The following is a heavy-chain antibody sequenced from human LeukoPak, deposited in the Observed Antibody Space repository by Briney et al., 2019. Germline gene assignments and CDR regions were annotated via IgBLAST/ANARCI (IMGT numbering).Heavy chain of an antibody. V-gene: IGHV3-66*01. CDR1: GFTVSSNY. J-gene: IGHJ3*02. CDR2: IYSGGST. D-gene: IGHD2-2*01. CDR3: ARDLDVVVPAAMGAFEI. Sequence: GGSLRLSCAASGFTVSSNYMSWVRQAPGKGLEWVSVIYSGGSTYYADSVKGRFTISRDNSKNTLYLQMNSLRAEDTAVYYCARDLDVVVPAAMGAFEICGQGTMVTVSS.